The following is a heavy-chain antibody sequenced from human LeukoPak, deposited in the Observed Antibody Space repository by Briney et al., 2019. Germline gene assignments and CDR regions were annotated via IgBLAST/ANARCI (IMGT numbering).Heavy chain of an antibody. J-gene: IGHJ6*03. CDR1: GFTFSSYS. Sequence: PGGSLRLSCAASGFTFSSYSMNWVRQAPGKGLEWVSSISSSSSYIYYADSVKGRFTISRDNAKNSLYLQMNSLRAEDTAVYYCARDSSSWYGYLHYYYMDVWGKGTTVTVSS. V-gene: IGHV3-21*01. CDR2: ISSSSSYI. D-gene: IGHD6-13*01. CDR3: ARDSSSWYGYLHYYYMDV.